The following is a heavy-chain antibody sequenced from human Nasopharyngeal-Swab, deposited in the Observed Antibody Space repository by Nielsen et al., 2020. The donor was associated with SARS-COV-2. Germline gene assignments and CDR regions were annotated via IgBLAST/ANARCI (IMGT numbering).Heavy chain of an antibody. D-gene: IGHD1-26*01. CDR2: INHSGST. J-gene: IGHJ4*02. Sequence: PGKGLEWIGEINHSGSTNYNPSLKSRVTISVDTSKNQFSLKLSSVTAADTAMYYCARGIRPGPRATRGRYFDYWGQGTLVTVSS. V-gene: IGHV4-34*01. CDR3: ARGIRPGPRATRGRYFDY.